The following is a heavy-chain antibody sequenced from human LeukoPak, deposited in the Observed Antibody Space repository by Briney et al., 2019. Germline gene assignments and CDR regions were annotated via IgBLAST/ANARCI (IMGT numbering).Heavy chain of an antibody. V-gene: IGHV4-30-4*01. D-gene: IGHD2-8*01. J-gene: IGHJ5*02. CDR1: GGSISSGDYY. Sequence: SQALSLTCTVSGGSISSGDYYWSWIRQPPGKGLEWIGYIYYSGSTYYNPSLKSRVTISVDTSKNQFSLKLSSVTAADTAVYYCARYIVLMVYARNWFDPWGQGTLVTVSS. CDR2: IYYSGST. CDR3: ARYIVLMVYARNWFDP.